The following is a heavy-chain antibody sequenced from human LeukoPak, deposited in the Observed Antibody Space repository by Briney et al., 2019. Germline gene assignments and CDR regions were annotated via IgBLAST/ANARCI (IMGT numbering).Heavy chain of an antibody. CDR3: ARDPYRYSSSWYPYYFDY. CDR1: GYTFTSYG. V-gene: IGHV1-18*01. D-gene: IGHD6-13*01. J-gene: IGHJ4*02. Sequence: ASVKVSCKASGYTFTSYGISWVRQAPGQGLEWMGWISAYNGNTNYAQKLQGRVTMTTDTSTSTAYMELRSLRSDDTAVYYCARDPYRYSSSWYPYYFDYWGQGTLVTVSS. CDR2: ISAYNGNT.